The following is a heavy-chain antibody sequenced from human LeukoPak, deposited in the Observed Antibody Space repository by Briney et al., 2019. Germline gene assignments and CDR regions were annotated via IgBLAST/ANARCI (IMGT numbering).Heavy chain of an antibody. Sequence: SETLSLTCSVSGGSITSGRYYWTWIRQPAGKGLEWIGRLYANDNTNYDPSLESRVSISVDTSKSQFYLQLTSVTAADTAVYFCARGVVTDDYYMDVWGKGITVIVSS. D-gene: IGHD2-21*02. CDR3: ARGVVTDDYYMDV. J-gene: IGHJ6*03. V-gene: IGHV4-61*02. CDR2: LYANDNT. CDR1: GGSITSGRYY.